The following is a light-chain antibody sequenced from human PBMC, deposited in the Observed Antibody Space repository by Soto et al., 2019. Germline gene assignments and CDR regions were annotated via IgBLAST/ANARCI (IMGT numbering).Light chain of an antibody. J-gene: IGKJ2*01. CDR3: QQYDSPSWYT. Sequence: DIQMTQSPSTLSASVGDRVTITCRASQSISSWLAWYQQKPGKAPKLLIYKASSLETGVPSRFSGSRSPTEFTPTISRLQPDDFATYYFQQYDSPSWYTFGQRTKLQIK. CDR2: KAS. V-gene: IGKV1-5*03. CDR1: QSISSW.